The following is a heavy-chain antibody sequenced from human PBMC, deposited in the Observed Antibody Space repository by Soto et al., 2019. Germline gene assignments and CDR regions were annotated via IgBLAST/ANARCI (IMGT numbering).Heavy chain of an antibody. CDR3: ARHMDYNILTGYFD. J-gene: IGHJ4*02. CDR1: GASTSSTIHY. V-gene: IGHV4-39*01. D-gene: IGHD3-9*01. Sequence: QQELQESGPGLLKPSETLSLTCSVSGASTSSTIHYWGWIRQPPGKGLEWLGSLSHSGNTHYNPSLKSRLIISADKSKNQFSLTLTTVTPADTAVYFCARHMDYNILTGYFDWGQGTLVTVSS. CDR2: LSHSGNT.